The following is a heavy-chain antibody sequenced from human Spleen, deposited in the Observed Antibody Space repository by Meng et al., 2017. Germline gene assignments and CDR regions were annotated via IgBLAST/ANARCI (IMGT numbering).Heavy chain of an antibody. CDR2: INHSGST. D-gene: IGHD2-15*01. J-gene: IGHJ4*02. CDR3: ARRRSYCSGGSCYSYYY. CDR1: GGSFSGYY. Sequence: GSLRLSCAVYGGSFSGYYWSWIRQPPGKGLEWIGEINHSGSTNYNPSLKSRVTISVDTSKNQFSLKLSSVTAADTAVYYCARRRSYCSGGSCYSYYYWGQGTLVTVSS. V-gene: IGHV4-34*01.